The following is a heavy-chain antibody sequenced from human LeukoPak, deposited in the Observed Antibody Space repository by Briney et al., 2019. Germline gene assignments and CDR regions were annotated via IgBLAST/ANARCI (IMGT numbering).Heavy chain of an antibody. V-gene: IGHV3-30-3*01. Sequence: PGGSLRLSCAASGFTFSSYAMHWVRQAPGKGLEWVAVISYDGSNKYYADSVKGRFTISRDNSKNTLYLQMNSLRAEDTAVYYCARDWAAAAGSAFDYWGQGTLVTVSS. D-gene: IGHD6-13*01. CDR3: ARDWAAAAGSAFDY. CDR1: GFTFSSYA. CDR2: ISYDGSNK. J-gene: IGHJ4*02.